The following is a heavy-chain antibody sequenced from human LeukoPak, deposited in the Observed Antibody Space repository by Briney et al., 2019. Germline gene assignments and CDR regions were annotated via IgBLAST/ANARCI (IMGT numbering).Heavy chain of an antibody. CDR1: GFTFSSYW. V-gene: IGHV3-7*01. J-gene: IGHJ1*01. Sequence: GGSLRLSCAASGFTFSSYWMSWVRQAPGKGLEWVANIKQDGSEKYYVDSVKGLFTISRDNAKNSLYLQMNSLRAEDTAVYYCASGSAAGTPKYLQHWGQGTLVTVSS. D-gene: IGHD6-13*01. CDR3: ASGSAAGTPKYLQH. CDR2: IKQDGSEK.